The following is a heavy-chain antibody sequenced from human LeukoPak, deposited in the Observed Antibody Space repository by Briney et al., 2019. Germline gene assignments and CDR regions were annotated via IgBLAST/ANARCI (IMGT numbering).Heavy chain of an antibody. D-gene: IGHD7-27*01. J-gene: IGHJ4*02. Sequence: PSETLSLTCTVSGGSMSNVYWSWIRQPPGQGLEWLASIYYSGTPTYNPSLNRWGTISIDTSKNQFSLKLTSVTAADTATYFCARESNWVFDYWGQGARVTVSS. CDR3: ARESNWVFDY. CDR1: GGSMSNVY. CDR2: IYYSGTP. V-gene: IGHV4-59*01.